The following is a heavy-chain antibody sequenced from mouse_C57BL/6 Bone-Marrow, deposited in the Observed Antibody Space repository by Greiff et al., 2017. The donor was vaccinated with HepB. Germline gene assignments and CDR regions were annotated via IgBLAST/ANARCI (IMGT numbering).Heavy chain of an antibody. CDR3: ARWGIYYYGKDYAMDY. D-gene: IGHD1-1*01. V-gene: IGHV1-69*01. CDR2: IDPSDSYT. J-gene: IGHJ4*01. CDR1: GYTFTSYW. Sequence: QVQLQQPGAELVMPGASVKLSCKASGYTFTSYWMHWVKQRPGQGLEWIGEIDPSDSYTNYNQKFKGKSTLTVDKSSSPAYMQRSSLTSEDSADYYCARWGIYYYGKDYAMDYWGQGTSVTVSS.